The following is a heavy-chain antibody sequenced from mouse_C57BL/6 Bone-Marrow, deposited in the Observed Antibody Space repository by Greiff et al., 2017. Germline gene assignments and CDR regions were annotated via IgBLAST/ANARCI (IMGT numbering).Heavy chain of an antibody. J-gene: IGHJ2*01. D-gene: IGHD2-2*01. CDR1: GFTFSSYA. V-gene: IGHV5-4*01. CDR2: ISDGGSYT. Sequence: EVKLQESGGGLVKPGGSLKLSCAASGFTFSSYAMSWVRQTPEKRLEWVATISDGGSYTYYPDNVKGRFTISRDNAKNNLYLQMSHLKSEDTAMYYCAREGYGYWFDYWGQGTTLTVSS. CDR3: AREGYGYWFDY.